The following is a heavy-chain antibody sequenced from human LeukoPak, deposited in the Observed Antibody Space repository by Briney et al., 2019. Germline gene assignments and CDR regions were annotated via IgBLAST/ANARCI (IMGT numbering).Heavy chain of an antibody. D-gene: IGHD3-9*01. CDR1: GYTFSNYC. CDR2: LNPTYDIP. J-gene: IGHJ3*02. Sequence: ASVKVSCTASGYTFSNYCMHWVRQAPGQGLEWMGILNPTYDIPIYAQTFEGRVTMTRDMSTSTVYMELSTLTSDDTAVYFCAKDPRNILTGDYDDFDIWGQGTMVIVSS. V-gene: IGHV1-46*01. CDR3: AKDPRNILTGDYDDFDI.